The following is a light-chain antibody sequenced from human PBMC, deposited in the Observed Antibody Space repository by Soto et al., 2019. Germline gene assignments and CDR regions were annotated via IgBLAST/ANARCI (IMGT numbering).Light chain of an antibody. V-gene: IGKV2D-29*01. CDR2: DAS. J-gene: IGKJ4*01. Sequence: DVVVTQTPLSLSVTPGQPASMSCKSSQSLLYSDGKTYLYWYQQKPGQPPRLLIYDASTRASGIPPRFSGGGSATDFSLTISSLQSEDFAVYYCQQYNDWPLTFGGGTKVDIK. CDR1: QSLLYSDGKTY. CDR3: QQYNDWPLT.